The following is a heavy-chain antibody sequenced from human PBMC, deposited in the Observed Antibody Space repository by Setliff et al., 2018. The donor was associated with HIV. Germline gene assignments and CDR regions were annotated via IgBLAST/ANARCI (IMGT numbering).Heavy chain of an antibody. Sequence: SETLSLTCAVSGISINSGTYYTYYWTWIRQPAGKGLEWIGYMYYSGSTNYNPSLKSRLTISLDKSKNQFSLKLSSVTAADAAVYYCARDGPDIVVVTNWFDPWGQGTLVTVSS. D-gene: IGHD2-2*01. CDR1: GISINSGTYYTYY. CDR3: ARDGPDIVVVTNWFDP. J-gene: IGHJ5*02. CDR2: MYYSGST. V-gene: IGHV4-61*10.